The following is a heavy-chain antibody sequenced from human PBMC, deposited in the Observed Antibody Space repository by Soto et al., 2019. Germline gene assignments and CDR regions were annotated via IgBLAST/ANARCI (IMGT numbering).Heavy chain of an antibody. CDR2: IYYSGST. CDR1: GESSVSGGHY. D-gene: IGHD7-27*01. CDR3: ARDQALAPTVWGY. V-gene: IGHV4-31*03. J-gene: IGHJ4*02. Sequence: TLSVTCSVSGESSVSGGHYWNWILQRPEKGLEWIGYIYYSGSTHYNPSLRSRLTISLDTSKNQFFLRLVSVTAADTALYYCARDQALAPTVWGYWGQGIQVTVSS.